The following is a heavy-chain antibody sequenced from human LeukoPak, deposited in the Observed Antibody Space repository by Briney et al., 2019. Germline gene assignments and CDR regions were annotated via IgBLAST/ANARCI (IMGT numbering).Heavy chain of an antibody. CDR3: AKAAGYSSSWYSGGAFDI. CDR2: IIGSGGST. D-gene: IGHD6-13*01. Sequence: GGSLRLSCAASGFTFSSYAMSWVRQAPGKGLEWVSAIIGSGGSTYYADSVKGRFTISRDNSKNTLYLQMNSLRAEDTAVYYCAKAAGYSSSWYSGGAFDIWGQGTMVTVSS. V-gene: IGHV3-23*01. CDR1: GFTFSSYA. J-gene: IGHJ3*02.